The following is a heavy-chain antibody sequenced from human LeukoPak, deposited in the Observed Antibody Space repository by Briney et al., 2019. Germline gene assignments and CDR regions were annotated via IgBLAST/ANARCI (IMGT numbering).Heavy chain of an antibody. V-gene: IGHV3-30*02. D-gene: IGHD3-10*01. J-gene: IGHJ5*02. CDR1: GFTFSSYG. Sequence: GGSLRLSCAASGFTFSSYGMHWVRQAPGKGLEWVAFIRYDGSNKYYADSVKGRFTISGDNSKNTLFPQMNSLRAEDTAVYYCATGAHYYGSWGQGTLVTVSS. CDR3: ATGAHYYGS. CDR2: IRYDGSNK.